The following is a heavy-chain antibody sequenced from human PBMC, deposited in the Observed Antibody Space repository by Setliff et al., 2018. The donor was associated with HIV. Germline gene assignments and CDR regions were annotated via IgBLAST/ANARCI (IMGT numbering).Heavy chain of an antibody. V-gene: IGHV1-3*01. CDR3: ATHLAGVYYYYMDV. CDR1: GYTFTSYA. J-gene: IGHJ6*03. CDR2: INAGNGNT. D-gene: IGHD7-27*01. Sequence: ASVKVSCKASGYTFTSYAMHWVRQAPGQRLEWMGWINAGNGNTKYSQKFQGRVTITRDTSASTAYMELSSLRSEDTAVYYCATHLAGVYYYYMDVWGKGTTVTVSS.